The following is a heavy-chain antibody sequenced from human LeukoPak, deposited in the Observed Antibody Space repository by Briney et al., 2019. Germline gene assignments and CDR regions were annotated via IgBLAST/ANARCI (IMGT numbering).Heavy chain of an antibody. D-gene: IGHD2-8*01. V-gene: IGHV4-59*08. Sequence: SETLSLTCTVSGGSISSYYWTWIRQPPGKGLEWIGYMYHSGNTNYNPSLRSRVTMSVDTSKSLFSLKLTFVTAADTAVYYCACLSSNGRRAFDIWGQGTMVTVSS. CDR3: ACLSSNGRRAFDI. CDR2: MYHSGNT. J-gene: IGHJ3*02. CDR1: GGSISSYY.